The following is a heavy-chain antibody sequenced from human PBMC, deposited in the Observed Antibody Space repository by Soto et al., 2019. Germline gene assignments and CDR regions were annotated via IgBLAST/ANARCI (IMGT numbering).Heavy chain of an antibody. CDR2: ISGSGGST. CDR3: AKDRIRSRWLQSG. CDR1: GFTFSSYA. D-gene: IGHD5-12*01. J-gene: IGHJ4*02. V-gene: IGHV3-23*01. Sequence: EVQLLESGGGLVQPGGSLRLSCAASGFTFSSYAMSWVRQAPGKGLEWVSAISGSGGSTYYADSVKGRFIISRDNSKNTLYLQMNSLRAEDTAVYYCAKDRIRSRWLQSGWGQGTLVTVSS.